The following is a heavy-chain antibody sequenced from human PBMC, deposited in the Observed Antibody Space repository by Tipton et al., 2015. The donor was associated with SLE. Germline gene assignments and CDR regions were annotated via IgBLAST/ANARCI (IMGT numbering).Heavy chain of an antibody. CDR1: GFTVSSNY. CDR2: IYSGGST. V-gene: IGHV3-53*01. CDR3: ARHGSLYSGSYYHYYYGMDV. Sequence: SLRLSCAASGFTVSSNYMSWVRQAPGKGLEWVSVIYSGGSTYYADSVKGRFTISVDTSKNQFSLKLSSVTAADTAVYYCARHGSLYSGSYYHYYYGMDVWGQGTTVTVSS. J-gene: IGHJ6*02. D-gene: IGHD1-26*01.